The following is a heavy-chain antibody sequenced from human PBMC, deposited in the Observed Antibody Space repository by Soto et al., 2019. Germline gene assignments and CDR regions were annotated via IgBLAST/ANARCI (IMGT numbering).Heavy chain of an antibody. CDR2: ISAYNGNT. D-gene: IGHD3-22*01. V-gene: IGHV1-18*01. CDR1: GYTFTSYG. CDR3: ARSHYYDSSGYYPDY. Sequence: ASVKVSCKASGYTFTSYGISWVRQAPGQGLEWMGWISAYNGNTNYAQKLQGRVTMTTDTSTSTAYMELRSLRSDDTAVYYSARSHYYDSSGYYPDYWGQGTLVTVSS. J-gene: IGHJ4*02.